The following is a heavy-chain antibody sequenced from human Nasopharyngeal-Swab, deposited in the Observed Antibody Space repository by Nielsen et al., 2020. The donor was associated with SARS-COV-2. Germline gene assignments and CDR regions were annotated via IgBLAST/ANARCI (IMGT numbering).Heavy chain of an antibody. J-gene: IGHJ3*02. Sequence: GESLKISCAVSGFTGFSFSNLWMNWVRQAPGRGLEWVGRIKTKVHGATADYAAPVKGRFTISRDDSKDTLYVQMSSLTIEDTAVYYCARAGYNRKGNGAFDIWGQGTMVTVSS. CDR2: IKTKVHGATA. CDR3: ARAGYNRKGNGAFDI. V-gene: IGHV3-15*07. CDR1: GFTGFSFSNLW. D-gene: IGHD1-14*01.